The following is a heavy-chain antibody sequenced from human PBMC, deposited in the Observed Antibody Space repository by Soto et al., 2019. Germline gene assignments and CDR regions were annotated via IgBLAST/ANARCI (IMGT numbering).Heavy chain of an antibody. D-gene: IGHD3-10*01. CDR2: ISRDGSNE. CDR3: ARDDEGGSDCDLGY. V-gene: IGHV3-30*03. CDR1: GFTFSSYV. Sequence: QVQLVESGGGVVQPGRSLRLSCAASGFTFSSYVIHWVRQTPGKGLEWVAFISRDGSNEYYADSVKGRFTISRDNSKNTLYLQMNSVRAEDTAVYYCARDDEGGSDCDLGYWGQGALVTVSS. J-gene: IGHJ4*02.